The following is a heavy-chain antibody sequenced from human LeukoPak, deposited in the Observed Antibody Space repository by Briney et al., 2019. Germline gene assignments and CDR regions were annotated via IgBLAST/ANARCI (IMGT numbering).Heavy chain of an antibody. CDR1: GFTFSSYA. CDR3: ARRIAEGGLDY. D-gene: IGHD2-15*01. Sequence: GRSLRLPCAASGFTFSSYAMHWVRQAPGKGLEWVAVISYDGSNKYYADSVKGRFTISRDNSKNTLYLQMNSLRAEDTAVFYCARRIAEGGLDYWGQGTLVTVSS. CDR2: ISYDGSNK. V-gene: IGHV3-30-3*01. J-gene: IGHJ4*02.